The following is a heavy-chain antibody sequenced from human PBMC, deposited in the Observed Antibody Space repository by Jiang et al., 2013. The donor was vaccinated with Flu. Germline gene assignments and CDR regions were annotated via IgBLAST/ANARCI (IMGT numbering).Heavy chain of an antibody. CDR2: INAGNGNT. Sequence: GAEVKKPGASVKVSCKASGYTFTSYAMHWVRQAPGQRLEWMGWINAGNGNTKYSQKFQGRVTITRDTSASTAYMELSSLRSEDTAVYYCASYRYSSGWEYNWFDPWGQGTLVTVSS. CDR3: ASYRYSSGWEYNWFDP. CDR1: GYTFTSYA. J-gene: IGHJ5*02. V-gene: IGHV1-3*01. D-gene: IGHD6-19*01.